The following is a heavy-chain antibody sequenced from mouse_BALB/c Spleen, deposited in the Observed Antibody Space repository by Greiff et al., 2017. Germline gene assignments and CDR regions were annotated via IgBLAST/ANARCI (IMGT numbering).Heavy chain of an antibody. J-gene: IGHJ2*01. CDR2: IRNKANGYTT. CDR1: GFTFTDYY. Sequence: DVKLVESGGGLVQPGGSLRLSCATSGFTFTDYYMSWVRQPPGKALEWLGFIRNKANGYTTEYSASVKGRFTISRDNSQSILYLQMNTLRAEDSATYYGARDGGSFDYWGQGTTLTVSS. CDR3: ARDGGSFDY. V-gene: IGHV7-3*02.